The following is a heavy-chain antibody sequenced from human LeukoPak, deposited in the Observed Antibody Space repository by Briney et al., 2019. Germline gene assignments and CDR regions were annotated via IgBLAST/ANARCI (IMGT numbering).Heavy chain of an antibody. CDR3: ARGVRGGSYGWFDP. CDR1: GGSIGSGGYS. J-gene: IGHJ5*02. CDR2: IYHSGST. Sequence: SQTLSLTCAVSGGSIGSGGYSWSWIRQPPGKGLEWIGYIYHSGSTYYNPSLKSRVTISVDRSKNQFSLKLSSVTAADTAVYYCARGVRGGSYGWFDPWGQGTLVTVSS. V-gene: IGHV4-30-2*01. D-gene: IGHD1-26*01.